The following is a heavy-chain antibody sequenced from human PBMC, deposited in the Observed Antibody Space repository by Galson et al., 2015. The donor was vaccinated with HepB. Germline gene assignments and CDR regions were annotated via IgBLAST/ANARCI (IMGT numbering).Heavy chain of an antibody. Sequence: SLRLSCAASGFTFSSYWMTWVRQAPGKGLEWVANIRQEGSEKYYADSVKGRLTISRDNAKNSLDLQMDSLRAEYTAVYYCARARNDNVWGRGYFDFWGQGTLVTVSS. D-gene: IGHD3-16*01. CDR2: IRQEGSEK. J-gene: IGHJ4*02. CDR1: GFTFSSYW. CDR3: ARARNDNVWGRGYFDF. V-gene: IGHV3-7*03.